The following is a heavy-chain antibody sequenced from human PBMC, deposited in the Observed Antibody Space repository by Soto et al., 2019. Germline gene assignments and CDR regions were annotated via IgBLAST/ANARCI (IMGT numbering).Heavy chain of an antibody. D-gene: IGHD2-2*01. Sequence: ASVKVCCKASGYTFTSYGISWVRQAPGQWLEWMGWISAYNGNTNYAQKLQGRVTMTTDTYTSTAYMELRSLRSDDTAVYYCARDRRYCSSTSCYQIRWFDPWGQGTLVTVSS. V-gene: IGHV1-18*01. CDR1: GYTFTSYG. CDR3: ARDRRYCSSTSCYQIRWFDP. J-gene: IGHJ5*02. CDR2: ISAYNGNT.